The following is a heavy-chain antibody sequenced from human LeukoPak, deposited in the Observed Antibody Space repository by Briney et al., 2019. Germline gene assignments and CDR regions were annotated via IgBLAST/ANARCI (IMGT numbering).Heavy chain of an antibody. CDR3: AKQGGDSSAWQTIDN. CDR1: GYIFTNHW. V-gene: IGHV5-51*01. D-gene: IGHD4-11*01. CDR2: INPGDSNI. Sequence: GESLKISCQGSGYIFTNHWIGWVRQLPGKGLELMGIINPGDSNIRYSPSFQGQVPISVDKSISTAYLQWSSLKASDTAMYYCAKQGGDSSAWQTIDNWGQGTLVTVSS. J-gene: IGHJ4*02.